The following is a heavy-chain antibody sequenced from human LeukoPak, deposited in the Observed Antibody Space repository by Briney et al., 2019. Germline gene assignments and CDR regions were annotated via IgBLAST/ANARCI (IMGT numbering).Heavy chain of an antibody. CDR1: ELTFSRYA. CDR3: ARDPNGDYIGAYDF. D-gene: IGHD4-17*01. J-gene: IGHJ3*01. V-gene: IGHV3-23*01. CDR2: ITSRDGRT. Sequence: PGGSLRLTCAAPELTFSRYAMTWVRQAPGKGLEGVSSITSRDGRTVYTDSVKGRFTVSRDNSKNTLYLQMNSLRVEDTAIYYCARDPNGDYIGAYDFWGQGTLVTVSS.